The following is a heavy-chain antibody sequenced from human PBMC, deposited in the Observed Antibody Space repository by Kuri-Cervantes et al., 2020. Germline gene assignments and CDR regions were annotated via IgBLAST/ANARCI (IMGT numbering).Heavy chain of an antibody. V-gene: IGHV3-23*01. CDR1: GFTVSSNY. Sequence: GESLKISCAASGFTVSSNYMSWVRQAPGKGLEWVSAISGSGGSTYYADSVKGRFSISRDNAKDILYLQMDSLRTEDAAVYYCAKGSAAYCGGDCSSRVLDYWGQGTLVTVSS. CDR2: ISGSGGST. J-gene: IGHJ4*02. CDR3: AKGSAAYCGGDCSSRVLDY. D-gene: IGHD2-21*02.